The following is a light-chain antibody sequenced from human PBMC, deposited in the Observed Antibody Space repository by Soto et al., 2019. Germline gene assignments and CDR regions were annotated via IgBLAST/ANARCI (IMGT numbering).Light chain of an antibody. CDR3: QQYGNSPQVT. Sequence: IVFTQSPATLSLSPGERATLSCGASQSVGTYIAWYKQKPGLAPRLVMFDSSTRATGIPDRFSGSGSGTDFTLTISRLEPEDFAVYFCQQYGNSPQVTFGQGTRLEIK. CDR1: QSVGTY. CDR2: DSS. V-gene: IGKV3D-20*01. J-gene: IGKJ5*01.